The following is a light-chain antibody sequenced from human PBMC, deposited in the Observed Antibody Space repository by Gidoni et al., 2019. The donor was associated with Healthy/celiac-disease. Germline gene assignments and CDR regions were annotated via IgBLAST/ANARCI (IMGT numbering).Light chain of an antibody. V-gene: IGLV3-19*01. Sequence: SSELTQDTAVSVALGQTVRITCQGDGLRSSYASWHQQKPGQAPVLIIYGKNNRPSGIPDRFSGSSSGNPASLTITGAQAGDEADYYCNSRDSSGNHVVFGGGTKLTVL. CDR2: GKN. CDR3: NSRDSSGNHVV. CDR1: GLRSSY. J-gene: IGLJ2*01.